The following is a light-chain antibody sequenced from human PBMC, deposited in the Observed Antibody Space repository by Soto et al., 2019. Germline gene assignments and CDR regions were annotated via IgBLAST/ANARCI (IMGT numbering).Light chain of an antibody. CDR2: EAS. CDR1: QSVNTY. CDR3: QQRSDRPPSIT. J-gene: IGKJ5*01. V-gene: IGKV3-11*01. Sequence: EIVLTQSPVTLSLSPGERATLSCRASQSVNTYLAWYQQKDGQAPRLLIYEASKRATGIPARFSGSGSGTDFTLTISSLEPEDFAVYYCQQRSDRPPSITFGQGTRL.